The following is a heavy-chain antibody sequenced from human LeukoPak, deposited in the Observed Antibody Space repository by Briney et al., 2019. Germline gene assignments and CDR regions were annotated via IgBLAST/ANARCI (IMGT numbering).Heavy chain of an antibody. Sequence: KPSETLSLTCAVYGGSFSGYYWSWIRQPPGKGLEWIGEINHSGSTNYNPSLKSRVTISVDTSKNQFSLKLSSVTAADTAVYYCARTWGNYYFDYWGQGTQVTVSS. CDR2: INHSGST. V-gene: IGHV4-34*01. CDR3: ARTWGNYYFDY. D-gene: IGHD4-23*01. J-gene: IGHJ4*02. CDR1: GGSFSGYY.